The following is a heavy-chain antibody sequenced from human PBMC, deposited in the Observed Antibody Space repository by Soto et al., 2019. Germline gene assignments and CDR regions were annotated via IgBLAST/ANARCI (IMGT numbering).Heavy chain of an antibody. Sequence: PGGSLRLSCAASGFTVSSNYMSWVRQAPGKGLEWVSVIYSGGSTYYADSVKGRFTISRDNSKNTLYLQMNSLRAEDTAVYYCARVLRYFDWDHDAFDIWGQGTMV. V-gene: IGHV3-53*01. CDR3: ARVLRYFDWDHDAFDI. D-gene: IGHD3-9*01. CDR1: GFTVSSNY. CDR2: IYSGGST. J-gene: IGHJ3*02.